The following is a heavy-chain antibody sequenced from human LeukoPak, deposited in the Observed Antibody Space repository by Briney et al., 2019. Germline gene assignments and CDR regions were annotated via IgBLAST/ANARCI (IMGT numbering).Heavy chain of an antibody. V-gene: IGHV3-30*04. CDR1: GFTLSSYA. CDR3: ARARYRAQLWLPFDY. D-gene: IGHD5-18*01. CDR2: ISYDGSNK. Sequence: GGSLRLSCAASGFTLSSYAMHWVRQAPGKGLEGVAVISYDGSNKYYADSVKGRFTISRDNSKNTLYLQMNSLRAEDTAVYYCARARYRAQLWLPFDYWGQGTLVTVSS. J-gene: IGHJ4*02.